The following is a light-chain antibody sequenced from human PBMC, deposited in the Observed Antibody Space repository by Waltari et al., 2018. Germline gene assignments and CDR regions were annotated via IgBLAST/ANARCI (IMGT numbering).Light chain of an antibody. V-gene: IGKV3-20*01. J-gene: IGKJ1*01. CDR1: QSVSRT. CDR3: QHYVSFPVT. Sequence: EIVLTQSPGTLSLSPGERATLSCRASQSVSRTLAWYQQKPVQAPRLLIYDASSRATGIPDRFSGSGSGTDFSLTITRLEPEDFAVYYCQHYVSFPVTFGQGTKVEIK. CDR2: DAS.